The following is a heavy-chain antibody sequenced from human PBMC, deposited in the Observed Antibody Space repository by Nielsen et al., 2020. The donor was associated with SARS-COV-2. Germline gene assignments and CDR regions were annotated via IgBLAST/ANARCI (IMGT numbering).Heavy chain of an antibody. CDR1: GFPFSSYG. J-gene: IGHJ3*02. D-gene: IGHD6-19*01. CDR3: ARESVTGTDAFDI. Sequence: GESLKISCAASGFPFSSYGMHWVRQAPGKGLEWVAVISYDGSNKYYADSVKGRFTISRDNSKNTLYLQMNSLRAEDTAVYYCARESVTGTDAFDIWGQGTVVTVSS. V-gene: IGHV3-30*03. CDR2: ISYDGSNK.